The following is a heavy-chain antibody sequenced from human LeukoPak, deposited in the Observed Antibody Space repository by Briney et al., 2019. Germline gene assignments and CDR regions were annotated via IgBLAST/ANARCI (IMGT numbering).Heavy chain of an antibody. CDR3: ARNSIAYSNMADSANMADY. CDR1: GFTFSSYW. J-gene: IGHJ4*02. Sequence: PGGSLRLSCAASGFTFSSYWMHWVRQAPGKGLVWVSRISSDGSGTSYADFVKGRFTISRDNAKNTLYLQMNSLSVEDTAVYYCARNSIAYSNMADSANMADYWGQGTLVTVSS. V-gene: IGHV3-74*01. D-gene: IGHD2-15*01. CDR2: ISSDGSGT.